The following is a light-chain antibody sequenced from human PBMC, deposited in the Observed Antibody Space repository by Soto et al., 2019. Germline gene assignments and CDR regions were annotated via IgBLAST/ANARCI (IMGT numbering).Light chain of an antibody. J-gene: IGLJ1*01. CDR2: GNS. CDR3: QSYDSSLSSYV. CDR1: SSNIGAGYD. Sequence: VLTQPPSVSGAPGQRVTISCTGSSSNIGAGYDVHWYQQLPGTAPKLLIYGNSNRPSGVPDRFSGSKSGTSASLAITGLQAEDEADYYCQSYDSSLSSYVFGTGTKLTVL. V-gene: IGLV1-40*01.